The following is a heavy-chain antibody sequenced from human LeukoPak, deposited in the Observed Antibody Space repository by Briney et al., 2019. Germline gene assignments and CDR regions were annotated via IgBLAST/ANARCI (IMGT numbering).Heavy chain of an antibody. CDR2: ISGSGGST. CDR3: AKDKSGSYYYSTSYNWFDP. V-gene: IGHV3-23*01. Sequence: SGGSLRLSCATSGFTFSTFWMHWVRQAPGKGLEWVSAISGSGGSTYYADSVKGRFTISRDNSKNTLYLQTNSLRAEDTAVYYCAKDKSGSYYYSTSYNWFDPWGQGTLVTVSS. J-gene: IGHJ5*02. CDR1: GFTFSTFW. D-gene: IGHD1-26*01.